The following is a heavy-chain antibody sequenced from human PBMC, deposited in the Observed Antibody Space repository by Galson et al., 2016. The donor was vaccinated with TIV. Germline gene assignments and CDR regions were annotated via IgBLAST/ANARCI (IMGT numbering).Heavy chain of an antibody. J-gene: IGHJ4*02. D-gene: IGHD2-2*01. CDR3: ARVFLEGLYGHSTGVFDY. CDR1: GVSFTTYG. V-gene: IGHV3-30*02. CDR2: LRYDGTNP. Sequence: SLRLSCAVSGVSFTTYGMHWVRQAPGKGLSWVAFLRYDGTNPRYADSVKGRFTISRDISKKTLFLQMNSLRPDDTAVYYCARVFLEGLYGHSTGVFDYWGQGTLVAVSS.